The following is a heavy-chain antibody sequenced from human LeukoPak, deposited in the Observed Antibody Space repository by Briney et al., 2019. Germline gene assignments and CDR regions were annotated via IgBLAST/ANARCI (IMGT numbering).Heavy chain of an antibody. CDR1: GYSISSGYY. CDR2: IYHSGST. D-gene: IGHD4-17*01. CDR3: ARNDYGDCFDH. J-gene: IGHJ4*02. Sequence: SETLSLTCTVSGYSISSGYYWGWIRQPPGKGLEWIGSIYHSGSTYYNPSLKSRVTISVDTSKNQFSLKLSSVTAADTAVYYCARNDYGDCFDHWGQGTLVTVSS. V-gene: IGHV4-38-2*02.